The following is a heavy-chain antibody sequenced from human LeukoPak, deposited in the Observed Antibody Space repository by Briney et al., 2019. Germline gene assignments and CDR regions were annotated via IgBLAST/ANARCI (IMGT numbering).Heavy chain of an antibody. D-gene: IGHD2-15*01. CDR3: AREKGYCSGGSCYSDWFDP. CDR1: GFNFRKYE. Sequence: PGRSLKLTCVGSGFNFRKYEMNWVRQAPGKGLEWVSYISSSGSTIYYADSVKGRFTISRDNAKNSLYLQMNSLRAEDTAVYYCAREKGYCSGGSCYSDWFDPWGQGTLVTVSS. V-gene: IGHV3-48*03. CDR2: ISSSGSTI. J-gene: IGHJ5*02.